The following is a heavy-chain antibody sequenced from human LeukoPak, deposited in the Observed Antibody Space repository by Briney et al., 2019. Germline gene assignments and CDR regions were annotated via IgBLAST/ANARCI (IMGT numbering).Heavy chain of an antibody. J-gene: IGHJ6*02. Sequence: GGSLRLSCAASAFTFSDYYMSWIRQAPGKGLEWVSYISSSGSTIYYADSVKGRFTISRDNAKNLLYLQMNSLRAEDTAVYYCARDAWSYWSYGMDVWGQGTTVTVSS. CDR2: ISSSGSTI. CDR3: ARDAWSYWSYGMDV. D-gene: IGHD1-26*01. CDR1: AFTFSDYY. V-gene: IGHV3-11*01.